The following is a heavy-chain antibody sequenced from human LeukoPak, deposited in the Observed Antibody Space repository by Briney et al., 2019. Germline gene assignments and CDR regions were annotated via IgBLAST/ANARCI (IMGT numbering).Heavy chain of an antibody. D-gene: IGHD3-22*01. CDR1: GFTFSTHS. CDR2: ISAGGDFV. CDR3: VRHKYDRSNYAYLDS. Sequence: NPGGSLRLSCAASGFTFSTHSLNWVRQAPGKGLEWVSSISAGGDFVYYGDSVKGRFTMSRDNAMNPLHLQMDSLTAEDTAVYYCVRHKYDRSNYAYLDSWPHGPVVPVS. V-gene: IGHV3-21*01. J-gene: IGHJ5*01.